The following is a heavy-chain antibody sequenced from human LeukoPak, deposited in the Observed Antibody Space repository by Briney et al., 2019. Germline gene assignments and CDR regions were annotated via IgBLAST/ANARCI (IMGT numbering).Heavy chain of an antibody. Sequence: GGSLRLSCAASGFTFSSYGMHWVRQAPGKGLEWVAVISYDGSNKYYADSVKGRFTISRDNSKNTLYLQMNSLRAEDTAVFYCAKDRTTMAELGFDYWGQGTLVTVSS. D-gene: IGHD5-18*01. CDR1: GFTFSSYG. V-gene: IGHV3-30*18. CDR2: ISYDGSNK. J-gene: IGHJ4*02. CDR3: AKDRTTMAELGFDY.